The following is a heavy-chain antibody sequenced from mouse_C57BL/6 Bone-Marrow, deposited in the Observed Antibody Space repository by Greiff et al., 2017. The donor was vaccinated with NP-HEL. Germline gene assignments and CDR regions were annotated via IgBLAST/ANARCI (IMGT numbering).Heavy chain of an antibody. D-gene: IGHD1-1*01. CDR2: ISNGGGST. V-gene: IGHV5-12*01. Sequence: EVKLMESGGGLVQPGGSLKLSCAASGFTFSDYYMYWVRQTPEKRLEWVAYISNGGGSTYYPDTVKGRFTISRDNAKNTLYLQMSRLKSEDTAMYYCARRRHYYGSSLDYWGQGTTLTVSS. CDR1: GFTFSDYY. CDR3: ARRRHYYGSSLDY. J-gene: IGHJ2*01.